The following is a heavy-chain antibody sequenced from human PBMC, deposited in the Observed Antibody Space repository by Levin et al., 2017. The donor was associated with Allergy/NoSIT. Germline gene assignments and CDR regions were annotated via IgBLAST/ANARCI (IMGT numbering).Heavy chain of an antibody. J-gene: IGHJ4*02. CDR1: GFTFSSYG. Sequence: GGSLRLSCAASGFTFSSYGMHWVRQAPGKGLEWVAVIWYDGSNKYYADSVKGRFTISRDNSKNTLYLQMNSLRAEDTAVYYCARDYLGSSSWDYLRWGQGTLVTVSS. CDR2: IWYDGSNK. D-gene: IGHD6-13*01. V-gene: IGHV3-33*01. CDR3: ARDYLGSSSWDYLR.